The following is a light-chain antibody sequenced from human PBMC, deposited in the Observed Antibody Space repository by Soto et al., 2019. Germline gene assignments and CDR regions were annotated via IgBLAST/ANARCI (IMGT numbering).Light chain of an antibody. J-gene: IGKJ1*01. CDR1: QSISNY. V-gene: IGKV1-39*01. CDR2: AAS. CDR3: QQSYSTPWT. Sequence: DIQMTQSPSSLSASVGDRVSITCRASQSISNYLNWYQQKPGEAPKVLVYAASRLQSGVPPRFSGSGSGTAFTLTISQLQPEDFATYYCQQSYSTPWTFGQGTNVEV.